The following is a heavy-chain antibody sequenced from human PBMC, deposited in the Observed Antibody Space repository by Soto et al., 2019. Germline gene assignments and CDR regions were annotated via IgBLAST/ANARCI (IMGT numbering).Heavy chain of an antibody. CDR1: GGSISSGGYY. J-gene: IGHJ4*02. Sequence: SETLSLTCTVSGGSISSGGYYWSWIRQHPGKGLEWIGYIYYSGSTYYNPSLKSRVTISVDTSKNQFSLKLSSVTAADTAVYYCARAPMVRGVIKYYFDYWGQGTLVTVSS. V-gene: IGHV4-31*03. CDR2: IYYSGST. D-gene: IGHD3-10*01. CDR3: ARAPMVRGVIKYYFDY.